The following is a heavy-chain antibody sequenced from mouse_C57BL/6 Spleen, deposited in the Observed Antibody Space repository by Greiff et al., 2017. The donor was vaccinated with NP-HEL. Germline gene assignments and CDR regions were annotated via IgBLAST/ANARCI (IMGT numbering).Heavy chain of an antibody. J-gene: IGHJ3*01. V-gene: IGHV5-9-1*02. Sequence: EVQVVESGEGLVKPGGSLKLSCAASGFTFSSYAMSWVRQTPEKRLEWVAYISSGGDYIYYADTVKGRFTISRDNARNTLYLQMSSLKSEDTAMYYCTRDRYDGGGFAYWGQGTLVTVSA. CDR2: ISSGGDYI. CDR3: TRDRYDGGGFAY. CDR1: GFTFSSYA. D-gene: IGHD2-12*01.